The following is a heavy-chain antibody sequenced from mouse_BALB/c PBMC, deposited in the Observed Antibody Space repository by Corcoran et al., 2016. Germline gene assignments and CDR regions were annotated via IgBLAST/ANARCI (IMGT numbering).Heavy chain of an antibody. D-gene: IGHD2-1*01. CDR2: IYPYNDGT. V-gene: IGHV1S136*01. Sequence: EVQLQQSGPELVKPGASVKMSCKASGYTFTSYVMHWVKQKPGQGLEWIGYIYPYNDGTKYTEKFKGKATLTSDTSSSTAYMALSSLTSEDSAVYYCAREVPGGNPFDYWGQGTTLTVSS. CDR3: AREVPGGNPFDY. CDR1: GYTFTSYV. J-gene: IGHJ2*01.